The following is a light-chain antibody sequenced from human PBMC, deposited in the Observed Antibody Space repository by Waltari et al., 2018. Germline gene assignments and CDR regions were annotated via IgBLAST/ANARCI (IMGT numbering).Light chain of an antibody. J-gene: IGLJ2*01. CDR2: QDN. V-gene: IGLV3-1*01. CDR1: KLGDIY. Sequence: SFELTQPPSLSVSPGQTATITCSGDKLGDIYISWYQQRPGQSPVLVIYQDNKRPSGIPERFPGSNSGNTATLTISGTQPMDEADYFCQAWDRKAVVFGGGTKVTVL. CDR3: QAWDRKAVV.